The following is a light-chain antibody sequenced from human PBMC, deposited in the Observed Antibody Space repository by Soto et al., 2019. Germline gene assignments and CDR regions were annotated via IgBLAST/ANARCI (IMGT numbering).Light chain of an antibody. V-gene: IGKV3-11*01. CDR3: QQRSNWPLT. Sequence: EIVLPQSPATLSLSPGERATLSCRASQSVSSSLAWYQQKPGQTPRLLIYDVSNRATGIPARFSGSGSGTDFTLTVSSLEPEDFAVYYCQQRSNWPLTFGGGTKVEIK. J-gene: IGKJ4*01. CDR2: DVS. CDR1: QSVSSS.